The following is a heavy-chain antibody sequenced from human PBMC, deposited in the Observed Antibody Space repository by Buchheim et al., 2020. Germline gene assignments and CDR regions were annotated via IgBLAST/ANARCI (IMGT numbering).Heavy chain of an antibody. CDR2: INPSGGST. CDR3: ARTGQRTVTTSPPGY. D-gene: IGHD4-17*01. J-gene: IGHJ4*02. Sequence: QVQLVQSGAEVKKPGASVKVSCKASGYTFTSYYMHWVRQAPGQGLEWMGIINPSGGSTSYAQKFQGRVTMTRDTSTSTVYMELSRLRSDDTAVYYCARTGQRTVTTSPPGYWGQGTL. CDR1: GYTFTSYY. V-gene: IGHV1-46*01.